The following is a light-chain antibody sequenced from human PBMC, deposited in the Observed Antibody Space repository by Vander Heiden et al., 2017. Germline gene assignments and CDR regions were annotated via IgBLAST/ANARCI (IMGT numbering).Light chain of an antibody. V-gene: IGLV1-44*01. Sequence: QSVLTQSPSVSETPGQRVTISCSGSSSNIGSNTVNWYQQLPGTAPKLLIYSNDQRPSGVPDRFSGSKSGTSASLAISGLQSEDEADYYCAAWDDSLNGPVFGGGTKLTVL. CDR1: SSNIGSNT. CDR2: SND. J-gene: IGLJ3*02. CDR3: AAWDDSLNGPV.